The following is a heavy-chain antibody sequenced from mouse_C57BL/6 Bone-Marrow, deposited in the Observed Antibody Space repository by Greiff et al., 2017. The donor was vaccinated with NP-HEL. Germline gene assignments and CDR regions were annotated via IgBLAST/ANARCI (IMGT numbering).Heavy chain of an antibody. D-gene: IGHD1-1*01. CDR2: IDPETGGT. Sequence: VQVVESGAELVRPGASVTLSCKASGYTFTDYEMHWVKQTPVHGLEWIGAIDPETGGTAYNQKFKGKAILTADKSSSTAYMELRSLTSEDSAVYYCTRSTVVAFDYWGQGTTLTVSS. CDR1: GYTFTDYE. CDR3: TRSTVVAFDY. V-gene: IGHV1-15*01. J-gene: IGHJ2*01.